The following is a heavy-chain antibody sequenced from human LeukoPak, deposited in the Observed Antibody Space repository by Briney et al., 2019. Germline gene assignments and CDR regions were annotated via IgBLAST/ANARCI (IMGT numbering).Heavy chain of an antibody. V-gene: IGHV3-7*01. CDR2: IKQDGSEK. Sequence: GGSLRLSCAASGFTFSSYWMSWVRQAPGKGLEWVANIKQDGSEKYYVDSVKGRFTISRDNAKNSLYLQMNSLRAEDTAVYYCARNPLGYCSSTSCSRRWFDPWGQGTLVTVSS. CDR3: ARNPLGYCSSTSCSRRWFDP. J-gene: IGHJ5*02. CDR1: GFTFSSYW. D-gene: IGHD2-2*01.